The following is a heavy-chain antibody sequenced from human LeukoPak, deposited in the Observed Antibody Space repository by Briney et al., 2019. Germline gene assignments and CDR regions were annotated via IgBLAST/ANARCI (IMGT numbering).Heavy chain of an antibody. J-gene: IGHJ4*02. V-gene: IGHV3-21*01. Sequence: PGGSLRLSCVGPGFTFSTYRMNCVRQAPGKGLEWVSSISSSSSYIYYADSVKGRITISRDNAKNSLYLQMNSLRVEDTAVYYCARDKDVYFDYWGQGTLVTVSS. CDR2: ISSSSSYI. CDR3: ARDKDVYFDY. CDR1: GFTFSTYR.